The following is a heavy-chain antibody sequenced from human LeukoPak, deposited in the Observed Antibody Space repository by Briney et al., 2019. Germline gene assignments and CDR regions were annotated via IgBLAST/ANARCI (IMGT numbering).Heavy chain of an antibody. J-gene: IGHJ6*02. CDR1: VCSLSSGGYY. CDR2: IYYSGST. CDR3: AREHDYGDYYYYGMDV. V-gene: IGHV4-31*03. D-gene: IGHD4-17*01. Sequence: TLPLTCTVSVCSLSSGGYYVSWIRQPPGKGLEWIGYIYYSGSTYYNPSLKSRVTISVDTSKNQFSLKLSSVTAADTAVYYCAREHDYGDYYYYGMDVWGQGTTVTVSS.